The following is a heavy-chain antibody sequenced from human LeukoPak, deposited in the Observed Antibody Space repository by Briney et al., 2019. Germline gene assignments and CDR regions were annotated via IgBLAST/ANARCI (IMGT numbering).Heavy chain of an antibody. J-gene: IGHJ4*02. CDR3: ARDPSAVATDFAY. D-gene: IGHD5-12*01. V-gene: IGHV3-48*01. Sequence: PGGSLRLSCAASGFTFSSYSMNWARPAPGKGLEWVSYISSSSSPIYYAASVKGRFTISRDNAKNSLYLQMNSLRAEDTAVYYCARDPSAVATDFAYWGQPTLVTVSS. CDR2: ISSSSSPI. CDR1: GFTFSSYS.